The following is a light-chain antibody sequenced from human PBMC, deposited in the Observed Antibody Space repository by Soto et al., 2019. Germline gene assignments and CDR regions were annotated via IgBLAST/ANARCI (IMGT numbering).Light chain of an antibody. CDR2: MGF. Sequence: DIVMTQSPLSLPVTPGEAASISCRSSQSLLHKNGNNYFNWYLQKPGQSPQLLIYMGFKRASGVPDRFSGSGSGTYFTLKISRVEAEDAGVYYCMQALKTPRTFGQWTKVEIX. CDR3: MQALKTPRT. J-gene: IGKJ1*01. V-gene: IGKV2-28*01. CDR1: QSLLHKNGNNY.